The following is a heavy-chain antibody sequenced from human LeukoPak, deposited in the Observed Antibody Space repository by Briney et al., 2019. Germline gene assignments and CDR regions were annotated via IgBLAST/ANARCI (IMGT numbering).Heavy chain of an antibody. CDR3: AKDWYYDSSGPWQMVFQH. V-gene: IGHV3-23*01. J-gene: IGHJ1*01. CDR2: ISGSGGST. CDR1: GFTFSSYA. D-gene: IGHD3-22*01. Sequence: GGFLRLSCAASGFTFSSYAMSWVRQAPGKGLEWISAISGSGGSTYYADSVKGRFTISRDNSKNTLYLQMNSLRAEDTAVYYCAKDWYYDSSGPWQMVFQHWGQGTLVTVSS.